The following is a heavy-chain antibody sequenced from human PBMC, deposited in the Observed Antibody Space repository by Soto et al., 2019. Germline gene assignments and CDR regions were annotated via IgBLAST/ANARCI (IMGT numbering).Heavy chain of an antibody. Sequence: SETLSLTCAVSGGSFTSNNWWTWVRQPPRQGLKWIGEIYRTGSTNYNPSLKSRVTISLDKSENQFSLKVTSLTAADTAVYYCASRDPGTSVDYWGQGTLVTVSS. V-gene: IGHV4-4*02. CDR2: IYRTGST. CDR1: GGSFTSNNW. CDR3: ASRDPGTSVDY. J-gene: IGHJ4*02. D-gene: IGHD1-7*01.